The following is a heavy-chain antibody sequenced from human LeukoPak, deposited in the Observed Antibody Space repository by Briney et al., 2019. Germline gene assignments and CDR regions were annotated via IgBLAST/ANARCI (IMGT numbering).Heavy chain of an antibody. Sequence: GGSLRLSCVASGFTVSSNYMSWVRQAPGKGLEWVSVIYSGGSTEYADSVKGRFTVSRDNSKNTLYLQMNSLRAEDTAVYYCARSSDGDYYYYFDYWGQGTLVTVSS. V-gene: IGHV3-66*01. J-gene: IGHJ4*02. CDR3: ARSSDGDYYYYFDY. CDR2: IYSGGST. CDR1: GFTVSSNY. D-gene: IGHD4-17*01.